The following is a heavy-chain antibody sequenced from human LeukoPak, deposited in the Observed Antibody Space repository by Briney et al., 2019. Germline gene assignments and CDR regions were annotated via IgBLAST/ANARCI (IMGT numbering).Heavy chain of an antibody. J-gene: IGHJ6*03. CDR1: GGSISSGSYY. Sequence: SETLSLTCTVSGGSISSGSYYWSWIRQPAGKGLEWIGRIYTSGSTNYNPSLKSRVTISVDTSENQFSLKLSSVTAADTAVYYCARDTAMVKNYYYMDVWGKGTTVTVSS. V-gene: IGHV4-61*02. CDR3: ARDTAMVKNYYYMDV. CDR2: IYTSGST. D-gene: IGHD5-18*01.